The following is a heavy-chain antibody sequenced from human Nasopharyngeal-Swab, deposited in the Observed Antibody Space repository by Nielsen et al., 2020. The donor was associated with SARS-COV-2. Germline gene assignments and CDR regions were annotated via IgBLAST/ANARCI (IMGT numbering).Heavy chain of an antibody. D-gene: IGHD2-15*01. J-gene: IGHJ6*02. CDR2: ISWNSGSI. CDR1: GFTFDDYA. V-gene: IGHV3-9*01. Sequence: LSPTCAASGFTFDDYAMHWVRQAPGKGLEWVSGISWNSGSIGHADSVKGRFTISRDSAKNSLYLQMNNLRAEDTAVYYCARGYCSSGSCYAKHYGMDVWGQGTTVTVSS. CDR3: ARGYCSSGSCYAKHYGMDV.